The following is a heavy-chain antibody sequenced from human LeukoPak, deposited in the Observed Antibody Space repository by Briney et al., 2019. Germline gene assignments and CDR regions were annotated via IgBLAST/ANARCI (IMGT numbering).Heavy chain of an antibody. Sequence: SETLSLTCTVSGYSISSGYYWGWIRQPPGKGLEWIGSIYHSGSTYYNPSLKSRVTISVDTSKNQFSLKLSSVTAADTAVYYCARSRALSPFDPWGQGTLVTVSS. CDR1: GYSISSGYY. V-gene: IGHV4-38-2*02. D-gene: IGHD2/OR15-2a*01. CDR2: IYHSGST. CDR3: ARSRALSPFDP. J-gene: IGHJ5*02.